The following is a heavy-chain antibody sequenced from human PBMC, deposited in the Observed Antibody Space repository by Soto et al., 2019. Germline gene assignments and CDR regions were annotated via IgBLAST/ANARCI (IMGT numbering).Heavy chain of an antibody. CDR2: ISSSSSYI. CDR1: GFTFSSYS. D-gene: IGHD2-2*01. Sequence: GGSLRLSCAASGFTFSSYSMNWVRQAPGKGLEWVSSISSSSSYIYYADSVKGRFTISRDNAKNSLYLQMNSLRAEDTAVYYCARVIVVVPAAFPFDYWGQGTM. J-gene: IGHJ4*02. CDR3: ARVIVVVPAAFPFDY. V-gene: IGHV3-21*01.